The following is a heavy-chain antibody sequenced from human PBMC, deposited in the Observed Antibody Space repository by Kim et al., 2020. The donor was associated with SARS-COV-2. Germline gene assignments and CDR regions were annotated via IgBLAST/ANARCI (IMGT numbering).Heavy chain of an antibody. CDR3: ARARIAALIRREVHWGAFDI. CDR1: GDSVSSSSVA. Sequence: SQTLSLTCSISGDSVSSSSVAWNWIRQPPSRGLEWLGRTSYRSKWSNDYSESVKSRMIINSDTSKNHFSLQLKSVSPEDTAVYYCARARIAALIRREVHWGAFDIWGQGTTVTVSS. D-gene: IGHD6-6*01. J-gene: IGHJ3*02. V-gene: IGHV6-1*01. CDR2: TSYRSKWSN.